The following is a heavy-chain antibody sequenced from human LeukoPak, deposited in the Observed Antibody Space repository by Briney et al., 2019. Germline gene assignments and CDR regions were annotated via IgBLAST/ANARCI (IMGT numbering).Heavy chain of an antibody. J-gene: IGHJ4*02. CDR2: IWHDGSKT. D-gene: IGHD4-17*01. Sequence: GTSLRLSCVASGFIFGRYDMHWVRQAPGKGLEWVALIWHDGSKTHYADSVKGRFTISRDDSKSTLYVQMNSLRVEDTAVYYCARDPATVTSHFDYWGQGALVTVSS. CDR1: GFIFGRYD. V-gene: IGHV3-33*01. CDR3: ARDPATVTSHFDY.